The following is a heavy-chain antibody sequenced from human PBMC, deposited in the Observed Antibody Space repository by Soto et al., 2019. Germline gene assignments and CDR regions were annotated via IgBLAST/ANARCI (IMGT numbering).Heavy chain of an antibody. CDR2: INPGGDNT. CDR1: GYTFTTHY. V-gene: IGHV1-46*01. J-gene: IGHJ6*04. CDR3: ARDFPTCSGGVCRSDYYYYGLDV. D-gene: IGHD2-8*02. Sequence: ASVKVSCKASGYTFTTHYVHWVRQAPGQGLEGMGIINPGGDNTTYAQKFQGRVTMTRDRSTRTVYMELSSLRSEDTAVYFCARDFPTCSGGVCRSDYYYYGLDVWGKG.